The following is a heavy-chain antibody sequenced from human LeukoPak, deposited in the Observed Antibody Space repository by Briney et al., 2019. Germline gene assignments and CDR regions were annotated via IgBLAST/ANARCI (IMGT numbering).Heavy chain of an antibody. Sequence: ASVKVSCKASGYTVTSYYMHWVRQAPGQGLEWMGIINPSGGSTSYAQKFQGRVTITRNTSISTAYMELSSLRSEDTAVYYCARVFRTTTVTPYENYYYYYYMDVWGKGTTVTVSS. D-gene: IGHD4-11*01. CDR2: INPSGGST. J-gene: IGHJ6*03. CDR3: ARVFRTTTVTPYENYYYYYYMDV. CDR1: GYTVTSYY. V-gene: IGHV1-46*01.